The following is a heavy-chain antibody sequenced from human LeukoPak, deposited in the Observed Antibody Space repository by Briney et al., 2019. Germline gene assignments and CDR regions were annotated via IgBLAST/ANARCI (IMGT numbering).Heavy chain of an antibody. CDR2: IYYSGST. V-gene: IGHV4-31*03. CDR1: GGSISSGGYY. CDR3: ARRSGWFPFDY. D-gene: IGHD6-19*01. Sequence: SETLSLTCTVSGGSISSGGYYWSWIRQHPGKGLEWIGYIYYSGSTSYNPSLKSRVTISVDTSKNQFSLKLSSVTAADTAVYYCARRSGWFPFDYWGQGTLVTVSS. J-gene: IGHJ4*02.